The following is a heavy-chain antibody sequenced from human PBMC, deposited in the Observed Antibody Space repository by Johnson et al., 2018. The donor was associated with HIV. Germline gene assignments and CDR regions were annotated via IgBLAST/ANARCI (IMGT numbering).Heavy chain of an antibody. V-gene: IGHV3-13*01. D-gene: IGHD4-23*01. Sequence: VQLVESGGGLVQPGGSLRLSCAASGFTFSSYDMHWVRQATGKGLEWVSAIGTAGDTYYPGYVKGRFTISRENAKNSLYLQMNSLRAGDTAVYYCARGDYGGNLDAFDIWGQGTMVTVSS. CDR2: IGTAGDT. CDR1: GFTFSSYD. CDR3: ARGDYGGNLDAFDI. J-gene: IGHJ3*02.